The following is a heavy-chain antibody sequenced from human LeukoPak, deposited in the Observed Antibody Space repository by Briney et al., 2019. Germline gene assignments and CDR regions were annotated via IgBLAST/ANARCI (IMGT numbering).Heavy chain of an antibody. CDR1: GGSISSYY. Sequence: PSETLSLTCTVPGGSISSYYWSWIRQPAGKGLEWIGRIYTSGSTNYNPSLKSRVTMSVDTSKNQFSLKLSSVTAADTAVYYCAGGVTIVRGTSKHFDYWGQGTLVTVSS. CDR3: AGGVTIVRGTSKHFDY. CDR2: IYTSGST. V-gene: IGHV4-4*07. D-gene: IGHD3-10*01. J-gene: IGHJ4*02.